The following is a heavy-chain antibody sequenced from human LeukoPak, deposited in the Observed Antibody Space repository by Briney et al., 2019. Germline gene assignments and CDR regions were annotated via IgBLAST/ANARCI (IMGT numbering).Heavy chain of an antibody. J-gene: IGHJ4*02. Sequence: GRSLRLSCAASGFIFSNYGFHWVRQAPGKGLEWVALIWSDGSKKYYTDFVKGRFTISRDDSKNTLFLQMNSLRAEDMAVYYCARDIGTWPNSLFDYWGQGNLVTVSS. V-gene: IGHV3-33*01. D-gene: IGHD4-23*01. CDR1: GFIFSNYG. CDR2: IWSDGSKK. CDR3: ARDIGTWPNSLFDY.